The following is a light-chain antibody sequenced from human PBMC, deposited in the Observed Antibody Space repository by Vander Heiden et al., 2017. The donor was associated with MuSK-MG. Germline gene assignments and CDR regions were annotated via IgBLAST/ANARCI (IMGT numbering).Light chain of an antibody. V-gene: IGKV3-15*01. CDR3: QQYASWPIT. CDR2: GVS. J-gene: IGKJ5*01. CDR1: QTVYNSY. Sequence: EMVMTQSPATLSVSPGERATLSCRASQTVYNSYLAWYQQRPGQAPRLLIYGVSTRATGIPARFSGSGSETEFTLTISSLQSEDFAVYYCQQYASWPITFGQGTRLEIK.